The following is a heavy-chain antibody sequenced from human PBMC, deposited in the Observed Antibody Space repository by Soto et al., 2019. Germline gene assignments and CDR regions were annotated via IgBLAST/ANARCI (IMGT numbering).Heavy chain of an antibody. J-gene: IGHJ4*02. CDR3: ARGGYSYGKNFDY. D-gene: IGHD5-18*01. CDR2: INHSGST. V-gene: IGHV4-34*01. Sequence: SETLSLTCAVYGGSFSGYYWSWIRQPPGKGLEWIGEINHSGSTNYNPSLKSRVTISVDTSKNQFSLKLSSVTAADTAVYYCARGGYSYGKNFDYWGQGTLVTVS. CDR1: GGSFSGYY.